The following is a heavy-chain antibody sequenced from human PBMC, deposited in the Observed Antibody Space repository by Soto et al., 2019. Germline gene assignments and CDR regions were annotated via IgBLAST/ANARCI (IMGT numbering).Heavy chain of an antibody. V-gene: IGHV3-33*01. CDR2: ILNDGSNR. CDR3: ARDDEYSGNGMDV. J-gene: IGHJ6*02. D-gene: IGHD3-10*01. Sequence: QVQLVESGGGVVQPGRSLRVSCAASEVTFSNYGMHWVRQAPGKGLEWVAVILNDGSNRYHADSVKDRFTISRDNSKNTLYLQMYSRRAADTAVYYCARDDEYSGNGMDVWGPGTRVTVS. CDR1: EVTFSNYG.